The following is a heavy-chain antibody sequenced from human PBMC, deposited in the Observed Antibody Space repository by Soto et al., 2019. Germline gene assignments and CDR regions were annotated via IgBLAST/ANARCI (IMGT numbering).Heavy chain of an antibody. CDR2: IIPIFGTA. CDR1: GGTFSSYA. CDR3: ARGNVYGSGSYYRWYGMDV. J-gene: IGHJ6*02. Sequence: SVKVSCKASGGTFSSYAISWVRQAPGQGLEWMGGIIPIFGTANYAQKFQGRVTITADKSTSTAYMELSSLRSEDTAVYYCARGNVYGSGSYYRWYGMDVWGQGTTVTVSS. V-gene: IGHV1-69*06. D-gene: IGHD3-10*01.